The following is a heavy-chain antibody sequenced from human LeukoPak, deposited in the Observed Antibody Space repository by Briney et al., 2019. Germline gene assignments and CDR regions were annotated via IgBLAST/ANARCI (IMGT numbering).Heavy chain of an antibody. CDR1: GGTFSSYA. D-gene: IGHD2-2*01. J-gene: IGHJ4*02. V-gene: IGHV1-69*13. CDR2: IIPIFGTA. Sequence: SVKVSCKASGGTFSSYAISWVRQAPGQRLEWMGGIIPIFGTANYAQKFQGRVTITADESTSTAYMELSSLRSEDTAVYYCARGGRGGLGYCSSTSCYADYWGQGTLVTVSS. CDR3: ARGGRGGLGYCSSTSCYADY.